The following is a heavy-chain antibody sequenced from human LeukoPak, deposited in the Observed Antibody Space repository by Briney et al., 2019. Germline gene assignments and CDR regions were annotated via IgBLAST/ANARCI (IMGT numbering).Heavy chain of an antibody. Sequence: PGGSLRLSCAASGFTSSSYAMSWVRQAPGKGLEWVSAISGSGGSTYYADSVKGRFTISRDNSKNTLYLQMNSLRAEDTAVYYCAKDLFDVVVVAALYWGQGTLVTVSS. CDR2: ISGSGGST. V-gene: IGHV3-23*01. CDR1: GFTSSSYA. D-gene: IGHD2-15*01. CDR3: AKDLFDVVVVAALY. J-gene: IGHJ4*02.